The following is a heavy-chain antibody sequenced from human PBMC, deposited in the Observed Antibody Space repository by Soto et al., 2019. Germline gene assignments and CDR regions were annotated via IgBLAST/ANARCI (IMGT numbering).Heavy chain of an antibody. CDR3: AKEGGITMVRGVIGWFDY. Sequence: GGSLRLSCASSGFTFSSYAMSWVRQAPGKGLEWVSAISGSGGSTYYADSVKGRFTIFRDNSKNTLYLQMNSLRAEDTAVYYCAKEGGITMVRGVIGWFDYWGQGTLVTVSS. D-gene: IGHD3-10*01. CDR2: ISGSGGST. V-gene: IGHV3-23*01. J-gene: IGHJ4*02. CDR1: GFTFSSYA.